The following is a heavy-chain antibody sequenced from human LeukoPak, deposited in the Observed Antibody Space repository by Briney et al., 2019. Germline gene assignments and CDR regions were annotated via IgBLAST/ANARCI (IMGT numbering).Heavy chain of an antibody. CDR3: ARDRGLPFYGMDV. V-gene: IGHV1-46*01. CDR1: GYTFTRYY. J-gene: IGHJ6*02. CDR2: INPSGGST. D-gene: IGHD3-10*01. Sequence: GASVKVSCKASGYTFTRYYMHWVRQAPGQGLEWMGGINPSGGSTSYAQKFQGRVTMTRDTSTSTVYMELSSLRSEDTAVYYCARDRGLPFYGMDVWGQGTTVTVSS.